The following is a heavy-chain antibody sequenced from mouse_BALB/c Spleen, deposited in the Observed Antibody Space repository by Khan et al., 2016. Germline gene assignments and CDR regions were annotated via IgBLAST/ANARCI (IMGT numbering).Heavy chain of an antibody. CDR2: INTETGEP. CDR3: AAYGNPYYFDY. CDR1: GYTFTDYS. V-gene: IGHV9-2-1*01. D-gene: IGHD2-1*01. Sequence: VQLVESGPELKKPGETVKISCKASGYTFTDYSMHWVKQAPGKGLKWMGWINTETGEPTYADDFKGRFAFSLETSASTAYLQINNLKNEDTATYFCAAYGNPYYFDYWGQGTTLTVSS. J-gene: IGHJ2*01.